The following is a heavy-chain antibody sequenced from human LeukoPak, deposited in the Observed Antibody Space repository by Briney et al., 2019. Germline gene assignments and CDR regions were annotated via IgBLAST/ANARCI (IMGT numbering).Heavy chain of an antibody. D-gene: IGHD6-6*01. CDR2: ISSSSKT. CDR3: ARSANPGVHDFDP. Sequence: GGSLRLSCAASGFTFSSYAMSWVRQAPGKGLEWLSYISSSSKTNYADSVKGRFTISRDNAKNSLYLQMNSLRDEDTAVYYCARSANPGVHDFDPWGQGTLVTVSS. J-gene: IGHJ5*02. CDR1: GFTFSSYA. V-gene: IGHV3-48*02.